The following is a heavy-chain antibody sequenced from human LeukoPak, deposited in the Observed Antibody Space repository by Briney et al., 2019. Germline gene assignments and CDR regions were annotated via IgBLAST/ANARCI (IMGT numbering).Heavy chain of an antibody. J-gene: IGHJ3*02. CDR2: VCTEDGET. V-gene: IGHV1-69-2*01. D-gene: IGHD1-26*01. CDR1: GYTFSDYY. Sequence: GASVKVSCKVSGYTFSDYYMHWVPQAPGKGLEWMGLVCTEDGETIYAEKVQGRVTITADTSTNTAYMELSRLTAEDAAVYYWATPRYSGSYGDAFDIWGQGTMVTVAS. CDR3: ATPRYSGSYGDAFDI.